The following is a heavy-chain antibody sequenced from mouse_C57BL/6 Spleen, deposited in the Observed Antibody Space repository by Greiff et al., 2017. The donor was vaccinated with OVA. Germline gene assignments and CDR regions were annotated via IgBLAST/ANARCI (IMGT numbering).Heavy chain of an antibody. CDR3: ARSAYEEFAY. D-gene: IGHD6-5*01. J-gene: IGHJ3*01. CDR2: IYPGDGDT. CDR1: GYAFSSYW. V-gene: IGHV1-80*01. Sequence: LVESGAELVKPGASVKISCKASGYAFSSYWMNWVKQRPGKGLEWIGQIYPGDGDTNYNGKFKGKATLTADKSSSTAYMQLSSLTSEDSAVYFCARSAYEEFAYWGQGTLVTVSA.